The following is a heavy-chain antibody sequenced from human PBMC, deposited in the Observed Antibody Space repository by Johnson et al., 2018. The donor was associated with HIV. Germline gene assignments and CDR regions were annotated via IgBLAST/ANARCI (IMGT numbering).Heavy chain of an antibody. CDR1: GFTFSGYG. V-gene: IGHV3-30*02. D-gene: IGHD3-3*01. CDR3: ARGHTWPKSGFDF. Sequence: SLRLSCAVSGFTFSGYGMHWVRQTPGKGLEWVAFIRHDGNNKYYAESMKGRLIISRDNSKNMLYLEMQSLTSEDTAVYYCARGHTWPKSGFDFWGQGTMVTVSS. CDR2: IRHDGNNK. J-gene: IGHJ3*01.